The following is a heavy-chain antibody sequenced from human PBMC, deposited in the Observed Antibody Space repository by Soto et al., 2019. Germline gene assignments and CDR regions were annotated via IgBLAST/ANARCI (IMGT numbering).Heavy chain of an antibody. CDR3: ARAVAVPADFDY. D-gene: IGHD6-19*01. Sequence: ASVKVSCKASGYTFTSYDINRVRQATGQGFEWMGWMNPNSGNTKYSQKFQGRVTITRDTSASTAYMELSSLRSEDTAVYYCARAVAVPADFDYWGQGTLVTVS. J-gene: IGHJ4*02. CDR2: MNPNSGNT. CDR1: GYTFTSYD. V-gene: IGHV1-8*01.